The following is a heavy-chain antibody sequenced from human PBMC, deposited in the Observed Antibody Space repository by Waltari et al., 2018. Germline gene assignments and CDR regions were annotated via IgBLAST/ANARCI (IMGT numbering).Heavy chain of an antibody. V-gene: IGHV2-70*15. Sequence: QVTLRESGPALVKPTQTLTLTCTFSGFSLSTSGMCVSWIRQHPGKALEWLARIDWDDDKYYSTSLKTRLTISKDTSKNQVVLTMTNMDPVDTATYYCARDRNFEGVIPYYFDYWGQGTLVTVSS. CDR3: ARDRNFEGVIPYYFDY. J-gene: IGHJ4*02. D-gene: IGHD3-10*01. CDR1: GFSLSTSGMC. CDR2: IDWDDDK.